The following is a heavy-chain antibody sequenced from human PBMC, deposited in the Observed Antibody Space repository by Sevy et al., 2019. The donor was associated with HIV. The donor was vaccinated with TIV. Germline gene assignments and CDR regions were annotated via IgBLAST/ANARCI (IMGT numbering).Heavy chain of an antibody. CDR2: INPYNGNT. CDR3: AGVPLTYYYDSSGYFDY. Sequence: ASVKVSCKASGFTFTSYGISWVRQAPGQGLEWMGWINPYNGNTKDAHKLQGRVTMTTDTSTRTAYMELRSLRSDDTAVYYCAGVPLTYYYDSSGYFDYWGQGTLVTVSS. V-gene: IGHV1-18*04. CDR1: GFTFTSYG. J-gene: IGHJ4*02. D-gene: IGHD3-22*01.